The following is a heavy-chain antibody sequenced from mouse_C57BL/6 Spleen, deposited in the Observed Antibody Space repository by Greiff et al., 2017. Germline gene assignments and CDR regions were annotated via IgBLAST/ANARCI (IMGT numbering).Heavy chain of an antibody. CDR3: ATTVVARDFDY. Sequence: VKLQQSGPELVKPGASVKISCKASGYAFSSSWMNWVKQRPGKGLEWIGRIYPGDGDTNYNGKFKGKATLTADKSSSTAYMQLSSLTSEDSAVYFCATTVVARDFDYWGQGTTLTVSS. CDR1: GYAFSSSW. CDR2: IYPGDGDT. J-gene: IGHJ2*01. D-gene: IGHD1-1*01. V-gene: IGHV1-82*01.